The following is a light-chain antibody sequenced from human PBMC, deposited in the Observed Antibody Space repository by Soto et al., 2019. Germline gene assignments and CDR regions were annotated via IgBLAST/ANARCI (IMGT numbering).Light chain of an antibody. CDR1: SSDVGGHNY. Sequence: QSVLTQPASVSGSPGQSITISCTGTSSDVGGHNYVSWYQQHPGKAPKLMIYGVSNRPSGVSNRFSGSKSGNTASLTISGLPAEDEADYYCSSYTSSSTAFVFGTGTKVTVL. CDR2: GVS. V-gene: IGLV2-14*01. CDR3: SSYTSSSTAFV. J-gene: IGLJ1*01.